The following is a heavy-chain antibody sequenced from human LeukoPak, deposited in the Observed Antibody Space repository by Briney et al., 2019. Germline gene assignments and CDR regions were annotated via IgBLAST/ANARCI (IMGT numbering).Heavy chain of an antibody. J-gene: IGHJ4*02. CDR1: GFTFSSYE. CDR2: IKQDGSEK. V-gene: IGHV3-7*01. CDR3: ARDLQGPFDY. Sequence: PGGSLRLSCAASGFTFSSYEMNWVRQAPGKGLEWVANIKQDGSEKYYVDSVKGRFTISRDNAKNSLYLQMNSLRAEDTAVYYCARDLQGPFDYWGQGTLVTVSS. D-gene: IGHD5-24*01.